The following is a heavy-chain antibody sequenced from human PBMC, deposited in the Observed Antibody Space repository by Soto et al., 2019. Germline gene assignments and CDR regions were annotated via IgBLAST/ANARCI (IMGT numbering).Heavy chain of an antibody. V-gene: IGHV3-23*01. Sequence: EVQLLESGGGLVQPGGSLRLSCAGSGFTFSSYVMSWVRQAPGKGLEWVSAIRGSGGSTYYADSVKGRFTISGDNSKNTLDLQRNSLRAEDTTVYYCAKDPLGLLWFGENWFDPWGQGTLDTVSS. CDR3: AKDPLGLLWFGENWFDP. D-gene: IGHD3-10*01. CDR2: IRGSGGST. J-gene: IGHJ5*02. CDR1: GFTFSSYV.